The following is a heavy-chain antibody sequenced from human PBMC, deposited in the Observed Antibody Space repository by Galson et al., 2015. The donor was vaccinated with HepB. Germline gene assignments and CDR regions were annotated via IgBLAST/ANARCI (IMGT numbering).Heavy chain of an antibody. CDR1: GFTFRSYW. J-gene: IGHJ4*02. D-gene: IGHD4-11*01. Sequence: SLRLSCAASGFTFRSYWMSWVRQAPGKGLEWVANIKQDGSEKYYVDSVKGRFTISRDNARNSLYLQINSLRAEDTAIYYCTRGQTTSEYWGQGTLDTVSS. CDR2: IKQDGSEK. CDR3: TRGQTTSEY. V-gene: IGHV3-7*01.